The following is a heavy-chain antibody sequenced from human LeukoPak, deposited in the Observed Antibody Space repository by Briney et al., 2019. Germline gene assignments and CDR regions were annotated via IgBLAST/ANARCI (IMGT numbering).Heavy chain of an antibody. J-gene: IGHJ6*03. V-gene: IGHV4-38-2*02. Sequence: SETLSLTCTVSGYSISSGYYWGWIRQPPGKGLEWIGSIYHSGSTYYNPSLKSRVTISVDTSKNQFSLKLSSVTAADTAVYYCARHGPYSYGFLGYYYYMDVWGKGTTVTVSS. CDR3: ARHGPYSYGFLGYYYYMDV. D-gene: IGHD5-18*01. CDR1: GYSISSGYY. CDR2: IYHSGST.